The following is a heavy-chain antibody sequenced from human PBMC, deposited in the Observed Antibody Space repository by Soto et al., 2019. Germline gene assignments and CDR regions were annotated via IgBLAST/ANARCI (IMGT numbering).Heavy chain of an antibody. CDR1: GFTFDTYG. J-gene: IGHJ6*02. Sequence: QTGGSLRLSCVASGFTFDTYGIHWVRQAPGKGLQWVALISYEGSNTYYADSVRGRFTISRDNSKNTLYLQMNTLRPEDTGLYYCARVTPGNNLYYFSGLDFWGQGTSVTVSS. V-gene: IGHV3-30-3*01. CDR2: ISYEGSNT. CDR3: ARVTPGNNLYYFSGLDF. D-gene: IGHD1-1*01.